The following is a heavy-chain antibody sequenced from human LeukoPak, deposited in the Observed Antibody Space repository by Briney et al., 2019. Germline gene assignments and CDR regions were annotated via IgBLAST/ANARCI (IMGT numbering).Heavy chain of an antibody. J-gene: IGHJ4*02. V-gene: IGHV3-30*18. CDR3: AKDLEHIVVVTAIDY. D-gene: IGHD2-21*02. CDR1: GFTFSSYG. CDR2: ISYDGSNK. Sequence: GGSLRLSCAASGFTFSSYGMHWVRQAPGKGLEWVAVISYDGSNKNYADSVKGRFTISRDNSKNTLYLQMNSLRAEDTAVYYCAKDLEHIVVVTAIDYWGQGTLVTVSS.